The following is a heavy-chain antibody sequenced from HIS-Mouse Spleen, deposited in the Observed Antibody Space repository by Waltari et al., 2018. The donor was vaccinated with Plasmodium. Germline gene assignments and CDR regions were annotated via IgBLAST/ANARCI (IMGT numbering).Heavy chain of an antibody. CDR1: GSTFISYW. D-gene: IGHD6-13*01. J-gene: IGHJ2*01. CDR2: IKQDGSEK. Sequence: EVQLVESGGGLVQPGGSLSLSCAASGSTFISYWMGWVRQAPGKGLEWVANIKQDGSEKYYVDSVKGRFTISRDNAKNSLYLQMNSLRAEDTAVYYCASSWYWYFDLWGRGTLVTVSS. V-gene: IGHV3-7*01. CDR3: ASSWYWYFDL.